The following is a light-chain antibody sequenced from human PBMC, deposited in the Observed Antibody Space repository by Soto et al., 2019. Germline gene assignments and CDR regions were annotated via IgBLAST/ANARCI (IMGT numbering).Light chain of an antibody. J-gene: IGKJ4*01. CDR1: QSVSNDF. Sequence: EIVLTQSPGILSLSPGQRVTLSCRASQSVSNDFLAWYQQKPGQAPRLLVYEASTRATGIPARFSGSGSGTEFTLTISSLQSEDFAVYYCQQYNNWPLTFGAGTKVDIK. CDR3: QQYNNWPLT. V-gene: IGKV3-15*01. CDR2: EAS.